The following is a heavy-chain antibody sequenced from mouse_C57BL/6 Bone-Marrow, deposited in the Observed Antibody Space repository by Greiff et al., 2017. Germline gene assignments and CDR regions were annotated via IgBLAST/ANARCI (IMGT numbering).Heavy chain of an antibody. CDR1: GYTFTSYD. J-gene: IGHJ2*01. CDR2: LYPRDGST. CDR3: ARLSNWYYFDY. Sequence: QVQLQQSGPELVKPGASVKLSCKASGYTFTSYDINWVKQRPGQGLEGIGWLYPRDGSTKYNEKFKGKATLTVDTYSRTAYMELHSLTSEDSAVYFCARLSNWYYFDYWGQGTTLTVSS. D-gene: IGHD4-1*01. V-gene: IGHV1-85*01.